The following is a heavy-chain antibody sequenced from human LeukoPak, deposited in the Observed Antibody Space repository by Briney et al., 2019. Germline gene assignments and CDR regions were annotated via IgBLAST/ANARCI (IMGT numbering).Heavy chain of an antibody. J-gene: IGHJ3*02. CDR2: IYYSGST. V-gene: IGHV4-61*01. D-gene: IGHD2-8*01. Sequence: SETLSLTCTVSGGSVSSGTYYWSWIRQPPGKGLEWIGYIYYSGSTNYNPSLKSRVTVSVDTPKNQCSLKLSSVTTADTAVYYCTRSTNLEAFDIWGQGTMVTVSS. CDR3: TRSTNLEAFDI. CDR1: GGSVSSGTYY.